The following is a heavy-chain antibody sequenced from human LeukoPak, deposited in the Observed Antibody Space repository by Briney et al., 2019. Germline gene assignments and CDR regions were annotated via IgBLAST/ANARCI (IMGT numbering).Heavy chain of an antibody. CDR3: VRYRVSYKYYAMDV. V-gene: IGHV3-30*03. CDR2: VSSDGSDN. Sequence: PGGSLRLSCEASRFPFNTYHFHWVRRAPGKGLEWLAVVSSDGSDNYNADSVKGRFTISRDNSKNTVYLQMNSLRVEDTAVYYCVRYRVSYKYYAMDVWAKGPRSPFP. D-gene: IGHD4-11*01. CDR1: RFPFNTYH. J-gene: IGHJ6*02.